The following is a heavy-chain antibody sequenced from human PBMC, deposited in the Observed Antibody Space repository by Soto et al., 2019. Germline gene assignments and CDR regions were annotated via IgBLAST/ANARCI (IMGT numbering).Heavy chain of an antibody. D-gene: IGHD6-19*01. CDR2: MSYDGSSK. CDR3: AKDRGWSSADLEY. CDR1: GFNFSSFG. J-gene: IGHJ4*02. Sequence: GGSLRLSCAASGFNFSSFGMHWVRQAPGKGLEWVALMSYDGSSKYYQDSLKGRFTISRDKSKNTLYLQMSSLRVEDTAVYYCAKDRGWSSADLEYWGQGTLVTVPQ. V-gene: IGHV3-30*18.